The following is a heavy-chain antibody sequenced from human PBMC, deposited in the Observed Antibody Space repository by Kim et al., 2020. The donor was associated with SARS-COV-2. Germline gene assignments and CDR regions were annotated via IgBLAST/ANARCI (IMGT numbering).Heavy chain of an antibody. Sequence: SLKSRVTISVDTPKNQFSLKLSSVTAADTAVYYCASPLLWFGELLAYFDYWGQGTLVTVSS. V-gene: IGHV4-39*01. D-gene: IGHD3-10*01. J-gene: IGHJ4*02. CDR3: ASPLLWFGELLAYFDY.